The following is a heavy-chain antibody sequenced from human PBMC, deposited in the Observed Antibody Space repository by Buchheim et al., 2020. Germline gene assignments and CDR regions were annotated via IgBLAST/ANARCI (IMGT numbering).Heavy chain of an antibody. CDR3: ARVLYGPKYGMDV. V-gene: IGHV3-66*01. CDR2: IYSGGST. Sequence: EVQLVESGGGLVQPGGSLRLSCAASGFTVSSNYMSWVRQAPGKGLEWVSVIYSGGSTYYADSVKGRFTISRDNSTNTLYLQMNSLRAEDTAVYYCARVLYGPKYGMDVWGQGTT. J-gene: IGHJ6*02. CDR1: GFTVSSNY. D-gene: IGHD3-10*01.